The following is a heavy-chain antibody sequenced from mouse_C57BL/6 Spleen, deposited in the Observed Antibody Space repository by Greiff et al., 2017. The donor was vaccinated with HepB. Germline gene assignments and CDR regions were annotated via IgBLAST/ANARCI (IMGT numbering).Heavy chain of an antibody. Sequence: EVKVVESGGGLVKPGGSLKLSCAASGFTFSSYAMSWVRQTPEKRLEWVATISDGGSYTYYPDNVKGRFTISRDNAKNNLYLQMSHLKSEDTAMYYCARDGYYGFSWFAYWGQGTLVTVSA. CDR1: GFTFSSYA. J-gene: IGHJ3*01. CDR2: ISDGGSYT. V-gene: IGHV5-4*01. CDR3: ARDGYYGFSWFAY. D-gene: IGHD2-3*01.